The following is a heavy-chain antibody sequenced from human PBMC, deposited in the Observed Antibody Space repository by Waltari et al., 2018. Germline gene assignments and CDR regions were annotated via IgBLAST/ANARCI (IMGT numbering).Heavy chain of an antibody. V-gene: IGHV3-48*01. CDR2: ISSRRNTK. CDR3: ARDRGMVRGVSPLYLDY. Sequence: EVQLVESGGGLVQPGGSLSLSCAASGFTFSSYSMNLVRQAPGKGLEWGSYISSRRNTKYYADAVKGRFTISRDNAKKSLYLQRNSMGAEDAAVYYCARDRGMVRGVSPLYLDYWGQGTLVTVSS. J-gene: IGHJ4*02. CDR1: GFTFSSYS. D-gene: IGHD3-10*01.